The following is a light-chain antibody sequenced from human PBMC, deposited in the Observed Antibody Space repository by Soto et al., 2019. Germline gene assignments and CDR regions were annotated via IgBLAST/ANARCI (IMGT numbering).Light chain of an antibody. Sequence: ELVLTQSPPTLSLSPGERATLSCRASQSFSSYLSWYQQKPGQAPRLLIYDASNRATGIPARFSGSGSGTDFTLTISSLEPEDFAVYYCQQRSNWPPITFGQGTRLEI. CDR1: QSFSSY. V-gene: IGKV3-11*01. CDR3: QQRSNWPPIT. CDR2: DAS. J-gene: IGKJ5*01.